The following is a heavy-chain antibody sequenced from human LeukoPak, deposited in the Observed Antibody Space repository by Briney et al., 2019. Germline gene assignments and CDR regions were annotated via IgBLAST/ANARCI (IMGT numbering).Heavy chain of an antibody. CDR2: ISSSSYI. J-gene: IGHJ4*02. CDR3: ARSTPTYYYGSGSYYAPDY. V-gene: IGHV3-21*01. CDR1: GFTFSSYG. D-gene: IGHD3-10*01. Sequence: GGSLRLSCVASGFTFSSYGMNWVRQAPGKGLEWVSSISSSSYIYYADSVKGRFTISRDNAKNSLYLQMNSLRAEDTAVYYCARSTPTYYYGSGSYYAPDYWGQGTLVTVSS.